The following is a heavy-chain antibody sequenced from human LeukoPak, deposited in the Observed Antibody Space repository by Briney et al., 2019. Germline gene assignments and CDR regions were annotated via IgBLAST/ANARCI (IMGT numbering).Heavy chain of an antibody. J-gene: IGHJ4*02. Sequence: GGSLRLSCAASGFTFSSYSMTWVRQAPGKGLEWVSYISSSSRTIYYADSVKGRFTIPRDNAKNSLYLQMNSLRAEDTAVYYCARGKSYYDYWGQGTLVTVSS. CDR3: ARGKSYYDY. D-gene: IGHD3-3*01. CDR2: ISSSSRTI. V-gene: IGHV3-48*01. CDR1: GFTFSSYS.